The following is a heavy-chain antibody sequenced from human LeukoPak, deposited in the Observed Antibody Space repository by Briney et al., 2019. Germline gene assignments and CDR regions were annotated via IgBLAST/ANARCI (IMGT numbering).Heavy chain of an antibody. CDR3: ASGGLSSSWYLHY. D-gene: IGHD6-13*01. CDR2: IPYDGGNK. CDR1: GFTFSSYA. Sequence: PGGSLRLSCAASGFTFSSYAMHWVRQAPGKGLEWVAVIPYDGGNKYYADSVKGRFTISRDNSKNTVYLQMNSLRAEDTALYYCASGGLSSSWYLHYWGQGTLVTVSS. J-gene: IGHJ4*02. V-gene: IGHV3-30-3*01.